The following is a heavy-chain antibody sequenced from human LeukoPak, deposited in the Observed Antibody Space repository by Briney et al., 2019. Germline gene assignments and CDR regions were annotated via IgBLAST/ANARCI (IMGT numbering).Heavy chain of an antibody. J-gene: IGHJ4*02. Sequence: SETLSLTCAVCGGSFSGYYWSWVRQPPGKGLEWIGEINHSGSTNYNPSLRSRVTISVDTSKNQFSLKLSSVTAADTAVYYCARRGYSYGSDYWGQGTLVTVSS. D-gene: IGHD5-18*01. CDR2: INHSGST. CDR1: GGSFSGYY. CDR3: ARRGYSYGSDY. V-gene: IGHV4-34*01.